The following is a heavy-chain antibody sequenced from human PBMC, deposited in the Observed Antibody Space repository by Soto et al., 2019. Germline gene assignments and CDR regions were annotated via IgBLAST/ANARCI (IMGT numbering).Heavy chain of an antibody. J-gene: IGHJ6*02. CDR2: INPSGGST. D-gene: IGHD2-2*01. CDR3: ARDQNIVVVPVAMFDDYYYYGMDV. V-gene: IGHV1-46*01. Sequence: ASVKVSCKASGYTFTSYYMHWVRQAPGQGLEWMGIINPSGGSTSYAQKFQGRVTMTRDTSTSTVYMELSSLRSEDTAVYYCARDQNIVVVPVAMFDDYYYYGMDVRGQRTTVTGAS. CDR1: GYTFTSYY.